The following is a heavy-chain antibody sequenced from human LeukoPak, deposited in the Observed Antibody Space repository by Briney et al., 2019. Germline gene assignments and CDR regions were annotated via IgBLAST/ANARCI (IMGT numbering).Heavy chain of an antibody. J-gene: IGHJ4*02. D-gene: IGHD3-10*01. CDR1: GFTISFYW. Sequence: GSLRLSFAASGFTISFYWMSWVRQAPGKGLEWVANINQVASEKNYVDSVKGRFTISRDNAKNSLYLQMNSVRAEDTAMYYCVRDGGYYGPDSWGQGALVSVSS. CDR3: VRDGGYYGPDS. V-gene: IGHV3-7*04. CDR2: INQVASEK.